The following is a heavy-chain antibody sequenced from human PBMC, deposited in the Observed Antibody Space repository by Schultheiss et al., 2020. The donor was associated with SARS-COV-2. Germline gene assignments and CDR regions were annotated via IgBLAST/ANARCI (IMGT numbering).Heavy chain of an antibody. CDR2: IFSNDEK. CDR3: ARVPRYFDWLSHDY. CDR1: GFSLSTSGVG. Sequence: SGPTLVKPTQTLTLTCTFSGFSLSTSGVGVGWIRQPPGKALEWLANIFSNDEKSYSTSLKSRLTISKDTSKSQVVLTMTNMDPVDTATYYCARVPRYFDWLSHDYWGQGTLVTVSS. J-gene: IGHJ4*02. D-gene: IGHD3-9*01. V-gene: IGHV2-26*01.